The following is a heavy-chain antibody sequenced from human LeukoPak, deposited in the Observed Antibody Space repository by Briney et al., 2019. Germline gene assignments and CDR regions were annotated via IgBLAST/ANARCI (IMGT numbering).Heavy chain of an antibody. CDR3: AKRYFGNYYFDY. CDR1: GFTFSSYA. V-gene: IGHV3-30-3*01. D-gene: IGHD3-9*01. CDR2: ISYDGSNK. J-gene: IGHJ4*02. Sequence: QPGRSLRLSCAASGFTFSSYAMHWVRQAPGKGLEWVAVISYDGSNKYYADSVKGRFTISRDNSKNTLYLQMSSLRAEDTAVYYCAKRYFGNYYFDYWGQGILVTVSS.